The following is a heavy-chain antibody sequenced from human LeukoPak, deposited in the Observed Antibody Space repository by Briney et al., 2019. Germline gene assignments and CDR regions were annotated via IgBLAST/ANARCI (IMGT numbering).Heavy chain of an antibody. Sequence: KPGGSLRLSCAASGFTFSVYSFNWVRQAPGKGLEWVSSISSSGGYIYYADSVKGRFTISRDNAKNSLYLQMNSLRVEDTAVYYCARGSSGWFDYFDYWGQGTLVTVSS. J-gene: IGHJ4*02. V-gene: IGHV3-21*01. CDR1: GFTFSVYS. D-gene: IGHD6-19*01. CDR3: ARGSSGWFDYFDY. CDR2: ISSSGGYI.